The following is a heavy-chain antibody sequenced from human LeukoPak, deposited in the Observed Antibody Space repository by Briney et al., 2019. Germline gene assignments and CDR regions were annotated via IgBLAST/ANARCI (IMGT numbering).Heavy chain of an antibody. CDR3: ATDGGGGAANWFDP. CDR2: FDPEDGET. CDR1: GYTLTELS. Sequence: ASVKVSCKVSGYTLTELSMHWVRQAPGKGLEWMGGFDPEDGETIYAQKFQGGVTMTEDTSTDTAYMELSSLRSEDTAVYYCATDGGGGAANWFDPWGQGTLVTVSS. J-gene: IGHJ5*02. V-gene: IGHV1-24*01. D-gene: IGHD3-16*01.